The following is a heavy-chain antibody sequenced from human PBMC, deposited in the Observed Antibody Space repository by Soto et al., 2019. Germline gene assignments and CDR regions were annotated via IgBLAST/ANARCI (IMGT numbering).Heavy chain of an antibody. CDR3: TRDPLIAVAAYDAFDI. Sequence: QVQLVESRGGVVQRGGSLRLSCAASGFTFSSYGMHWVRQAPGKGLEWVAVIWYDGSNKYYADSVKGRYTISRDDSKNTVYLQMNSLGAEDTAVYYCTRDPLIAVAAYDAFDIWGQGTSVTVSS. D-gene: IGHD6-19*01. J-gene: IGHJ3*02. CDR2: IWYDGSNK. V-gene: IGHV3-33*01. CDR1: GFTFSSYG.